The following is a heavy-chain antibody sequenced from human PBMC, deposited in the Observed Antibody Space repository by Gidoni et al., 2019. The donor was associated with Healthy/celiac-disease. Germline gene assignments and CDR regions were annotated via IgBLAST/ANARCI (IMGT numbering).Heavy chain of an antibody. CDR3: ARRTKPNSGPDY. V-gene: IGHV5-51*03. J-gene: IGHJ4*02. Sequence: EVQLVQSGAEVKKPGESLQISCKGSGYTFSNYWINWVRQMPVKGLEGMGISYPGDSDTRYSPSCQGQVTISADKSISTAYLQWSSLKASDTAMYYCARRTKPNSGPDYWGQGTLVTVSS. CDR1: GYTFSNYW. D-gene: IGHD2-8*01. CDR2: SYPGDSDT.